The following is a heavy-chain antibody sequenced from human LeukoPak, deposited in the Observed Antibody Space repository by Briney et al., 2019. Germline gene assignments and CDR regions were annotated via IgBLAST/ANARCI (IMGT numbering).Heavy chain of an antibody. V-gene: IGHV4-59*01. CDR3: ARYDWDKYFDY. D-gene: IGHD3-16*01. CDR2: IHYSADT. J-gene: IGHJ4*02. CDR1: GGSISPYY. Sequence: NPSETLSLTCSVSGGSISPYYWSWVRQSPGKGLEWIGYIHYSADTNYNPSLKSRVTMSVDTSKNQFSLKLSSVTASDTAVYYCARYDWDKYFDYWGQGALVTVSS.